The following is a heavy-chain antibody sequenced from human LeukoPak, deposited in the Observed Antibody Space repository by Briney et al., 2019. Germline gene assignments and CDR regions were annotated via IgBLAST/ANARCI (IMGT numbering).Heavy chain of an antibody. CDR1: GGSISSSSYY. D-gene: IGHD2-15*01. Sequence: SETLSLTCTVSGGSISSSSYYWGWIRQPPGKGLEWIGSIYYSGSTYYNPSPKSRVTISVDTSKNQFSLKLSSVTAADTAVYYCARDTIVVVVAATPHLDYWGQGTLVTVSS. CDR2: IYYSGST. CDR3: ARDTIVVVVAATPHLDY. J-gene: IGHJ4*02. V-gene: IGHV4-39*07.